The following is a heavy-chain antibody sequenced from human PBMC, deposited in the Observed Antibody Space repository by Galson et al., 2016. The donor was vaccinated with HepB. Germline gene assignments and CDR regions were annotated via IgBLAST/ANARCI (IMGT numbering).Heavy chain of an antibody. CDR2: ISAYNGST. J-gene: IGHJ4*02. CDR1: GYIFTSYG. Sequence: SVKVSCKASGYIFTSYGFSWVRQAPGQGLEWMGWISAYNGSTNYAQKLQGRVTMTTDTSTSTAYMELRSLRSDDTAVYYCARDLTDYYDFKSGTCGDWVYFDYWGQGTLVTVSS. V-gene: IGHV1-18*01. D-gene: IGHD3-3*01. CDR3: ARDLTDYYDFKSGTCGDWVYFDY.